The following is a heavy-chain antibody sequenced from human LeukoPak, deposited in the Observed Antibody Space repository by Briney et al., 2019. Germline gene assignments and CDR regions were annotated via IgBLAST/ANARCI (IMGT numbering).Heavy chain of an antibody. J-gene: IGHJ3*02. CDR3: ARASYYDFWGGYYGPDAFDI. CDR2: INHSGST. CDR1: GGSFSGYY. V-gene: IGHV4-34*01. Sequence: PSETLSLTCAVYGGSFSGYYWSWIRQPPGKGLEWIGDINHSGSTNYNPSLKSRVTISVDTSKKQFSLKLSSVTAADTAVYYCARASYYDFWGGYYGPDAFDIWGQGTMVTVSS. D-gene: IGHD3-3*01.